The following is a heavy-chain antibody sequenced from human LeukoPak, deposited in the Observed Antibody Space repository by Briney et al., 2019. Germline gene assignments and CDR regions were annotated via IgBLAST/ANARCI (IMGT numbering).Heavy chain of an antibody. J-gene: IGHJ4*02. CDR2: MNPNSGNT. V-gene: IGHV1-8*03. CDR3: ARSWHCSSTSCYPRGYFDC. D-gene: IGHD2-2*01. Sequence: ASVKVSCKASGYTFTSYDINWMRQATRQGLEWMGLMNPNSGNTGYAQKFQGRVTITRNTSISTAYMELSSLRSEDTAVYYCARSWHCSSTSCYPRGYFDCWGQGTLVTVSS. CDR1: GYTFTSYD.